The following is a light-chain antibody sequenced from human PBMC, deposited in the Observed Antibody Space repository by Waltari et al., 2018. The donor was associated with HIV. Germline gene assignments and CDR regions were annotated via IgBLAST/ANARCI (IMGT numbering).Light chain of an antibody. CDR2: DAS. J-gene: IGKJ2*01. Sequence: EIVMTQSPATLSVSPGERVTLSCRASQSISSNLAWYQQKPGHGPRLLIYDASTRATDIPARFSGSGSGTEFTLTISSLQSEDFAIYYCQQYVNWPPYTFGQGTKLEIK. V-gene: IGKV3-15*01. CDR3: QQYVNWPPYT. CDR1: QSISSN.